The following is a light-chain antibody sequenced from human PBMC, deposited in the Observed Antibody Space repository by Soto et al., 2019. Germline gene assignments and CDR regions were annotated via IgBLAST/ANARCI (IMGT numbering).Light chain of an antibody. Sequence: AIPMTQSPSSLSASVGDRVTITCRASQAIRNDLGWYQQKPGKAPKLLIYAASNLESGVPSRFSGSGSGTDFTLTIISLQPDDFATYYCQQYNSYSYTFGQGTKLEIK. CDR3: QQYNSYSYT. CDR2: AAS. V-gene: IGKV1-6*01. CDR1: QAIRND. J-gene: IGKJ2*01.